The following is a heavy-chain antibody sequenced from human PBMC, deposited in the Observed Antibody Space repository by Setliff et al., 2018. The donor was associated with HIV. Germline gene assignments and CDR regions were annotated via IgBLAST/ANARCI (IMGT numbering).Heavy chain of an antibody. V-gene: IGHV3-33*01. CDR2: IWCDGSNK. J-gene: IGHJ4*02. D-gene: IGHD6-19*01. Sequence: GGSLRLSCAASAFSFICYGMHWVRQAPGKGLEWVAVIWCDGSNKSYADSVKGRFTISRDNSKNTLYLQVNSLRVEDTAVYYCAESDSSGLFDNWGQGTLVTVSS. CDR1: AFSFICYG. CDR3: AESDSSGLFDN.